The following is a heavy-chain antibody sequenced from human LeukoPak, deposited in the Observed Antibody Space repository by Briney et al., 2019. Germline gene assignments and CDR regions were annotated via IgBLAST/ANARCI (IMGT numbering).Heavy chain of an antibody. D-gene: IGHD3-22*01. CDR1: GYTFTGYY. CDR3: ARVPYYDSSGYYFRADGGGVYFDY. J-gene: IGHJ4*02. V-gene: IGHV1-2*02. Sequence: ASVKVSCKASGYTFTGYYMHWVRQAPGQGLEWMGWINPNSGGTNYAQKFQGRVTTTRDTSISTAYMELSRLRSDDTAVYYCARVPYYDSSGYYFRADGGGVYFDYWGQGTLVTVSS. CDR2: INPNSGGT.